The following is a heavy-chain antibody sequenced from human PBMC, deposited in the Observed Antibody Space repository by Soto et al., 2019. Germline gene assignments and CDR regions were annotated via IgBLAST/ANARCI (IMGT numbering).Heavy chain of an antibody. J-gene: IGHJ4*02. D-gene: IGHD5-12*01. Sequence: GGPMRLSCAACGFGLSSYGMNWVRQAPGKGLEWVSAISSSSSYIYYADSVKGRFTISRDNAKNSLYLQMNSLRAEDTAVYYCARDKDIVATIPSYRGQGTLVTVSS. V-gene: IGHV3-21*01. CDR3: ARDKDIVATIPSY. CDR2: ISSSSSYI. CDR1: GFGLSSYG.